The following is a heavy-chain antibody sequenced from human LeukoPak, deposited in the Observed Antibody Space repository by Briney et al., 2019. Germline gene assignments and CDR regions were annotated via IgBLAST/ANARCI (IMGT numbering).Heavy chain of an antibody. CDR2: ISDSGGSR. V-gene: IGHV3-23*01. Sequence: GGSLRLSCGAFGFTFSTYAMSWVRQAPGKGLEWVSGISDSGGSRHFADSVKGRFTISRDNSKNSLYLQMNSLRAEDTAVYYCAKGPKKQMVGSRGYYFDFWGQGTLVTVSS. J-gene: IGHJ4*02. D-gene: IGHD6-13*01. CDR1: GFTFSTYA. CDR3: AKGPKKQMVGSRGYYFDF.